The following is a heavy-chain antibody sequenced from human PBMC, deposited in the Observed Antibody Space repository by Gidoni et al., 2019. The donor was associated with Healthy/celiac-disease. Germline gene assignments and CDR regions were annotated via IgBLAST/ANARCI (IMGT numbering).Heavy chain of an antibody. V-gene: IGHV4-61*01. CDR3: ARVFYYDSSGNYYYYYYYMDV. CDR1: GGPVSSGSYY. CDR2: IYYSGST. Sequence: QVQLQESGPGLVKPSETLSLTCTVSGGPVSSGSYYWRWIRPPPGKGLEWIGYIYYSGSTNYNPSLKSRVTISVDTSKNQFSLKLSSVTAADTAVYYCARVFYYDSSGNYYYYYYYMDVWGKGTTVTVSS. J-gene: IGHJ6*03. D-gene: IGHD3-22*01.